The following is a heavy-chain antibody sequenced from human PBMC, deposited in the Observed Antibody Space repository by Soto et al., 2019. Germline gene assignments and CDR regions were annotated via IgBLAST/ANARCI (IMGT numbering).Heavy chain of an antibody. CDR1: GFTFSSYA. CDR3: AKDLRTSSSRGGMDV. V-gene: IGHV3-23*01. CDR2: ISGGGSST. D-gene: IGHD6-6*01. Sequence: EVQLLESGGGLVQPGGSLRLSCAASGFTFSSYAMSWVHQAPGRGLEWVSTISGGGSSTYYADSVKGRFTISRDNSKNTLYVQMNSLRVEDTAVFYCAKDLRTSSSRGGMDVWGQGTTVTVSS. J-gene: IGHJ6*02.